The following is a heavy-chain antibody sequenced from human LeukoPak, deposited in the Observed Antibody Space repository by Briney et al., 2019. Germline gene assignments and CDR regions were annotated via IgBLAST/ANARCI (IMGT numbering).Heavy chain of an antibody. J-gene: IGHJ6*03. Sequence: GASVKVSCKASGGTFSSYAISWVRQAPGQGLEWMGGINPIFGTANYAQKFQGRVTITADESTSPAYMELSSLRSEDTAVYYCAREPAPDGLGNDRTGYYYYMDVWGKGTTVTVSS. CDR1: GGTFSSYA. CDR2: INPIFGTA. CDR3: AREPAPDGLGNDRTGYYYYMDV. D-gene: IGHD3/OR15-3a*01. V-gene: IGHV1-69*01.